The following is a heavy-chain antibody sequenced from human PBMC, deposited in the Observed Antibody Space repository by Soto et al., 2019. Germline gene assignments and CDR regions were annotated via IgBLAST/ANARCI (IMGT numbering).Heavy chain of an antibody. J-gene: IGHJ4*02. CDR3: GGGLVVHGSLLDH. CDR2: IKPAGSEH. Sequence: EVQLVESGGGLVQPGGSLRLSCAASGFTFSSFWMSWVRQVPGKGREWVGNIKPAGSEHWYLDSVKGRFSISRDNAKNSLYVQMNSLRAEDTAVYYCGGGLVVHGSLLDHWGQGTLVTVSS. V-gene: IGHV3-7*01. D-gene: IGHD2-15*01. CDR1: GFTFSSFW.